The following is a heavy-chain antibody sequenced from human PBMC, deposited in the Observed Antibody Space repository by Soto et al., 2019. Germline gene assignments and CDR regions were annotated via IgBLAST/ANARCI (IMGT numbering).Heavy chain of an antibody. CDR1: GGTFSSYT. V-gene: IGHV1-69*01. Sequence: QVQLVQSGAEVKKPGSSVKVSCKASGGTFSSYTINWVRQAPGQGLEWMGGIIPIFGTANYAQKFQGRVTITADASPSTAYMALRSLRSEDTGVKYCANEIDTATAIMDVWGPGTTVSVSS. CDR3: ANEIDTATAIMDV. J-gene: IGHJ6*02. CDR2: IIPIFGTA. D-gene: IGHD5-18*01.